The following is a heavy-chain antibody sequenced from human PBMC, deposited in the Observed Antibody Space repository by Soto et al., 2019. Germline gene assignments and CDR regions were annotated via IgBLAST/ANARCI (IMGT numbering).Heavy chain of an antibody. CDR3: VREDASARSGLTYQYYYNGIDV. CDR1: GFTFSRYN. J-gene: IGHJ6*02. V-gene: IGHV3-48*02. CDR2: VTTSGDTM. Sequence: GGSLRLSCVASGFTFSRYNMHWVRQAPGKGLEWVAYVTTSGDTMFYADSVEGRFAISRDVAKNSVHLQMNSLGDEDTAVYYCVREDASARSGLTYQYYYNGIDVWGQGTTVTVSS. D-gene: IGHD2-15*01.